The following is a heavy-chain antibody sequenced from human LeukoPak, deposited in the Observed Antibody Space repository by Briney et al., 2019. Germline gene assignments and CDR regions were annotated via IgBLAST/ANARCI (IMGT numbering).Heavy chain of an antibody. D-gene: IGHD1-1*01. J-gene: IGHJ6*03. CDR3: ARAGTGYFYRDV. Sequence: GGSLRLSCAASGFTFSSYAMHWVRQAPGKGLEYVSAISSNGGSTYYANSVKGRFTISRDNSKNTLYLRMGSLRAEDMAVYYCARAGTGYFYRDVWGKGTTVTVSS. CDR1: GFTFSSYA. CDR2: ISSNGGST. V-gene: IGHV3-64*01.